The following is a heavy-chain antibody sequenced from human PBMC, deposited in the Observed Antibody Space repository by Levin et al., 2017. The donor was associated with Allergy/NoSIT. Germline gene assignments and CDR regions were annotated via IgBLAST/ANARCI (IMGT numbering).Heavy chain of an antibody. Sequence: GGSLRLSCTASGFTFGDYAMSWFRQAPGKGLEWVGFIRSKAYGGTTEYAASVKGRFTISRDDSKSIAYLQMNSLKTEDTAVYYCTRECSGGSCYSDYYYYGMDGWGQGTTVTVSS. J-gene: IGHJ6*02. V-gene: IGHV3-49*03. CDR2: IRSKAYGGTT. CDR3: TRECSGGSCYSDYYYYGMDG. CDR1: GFTFGDYA. D-gene: IGHD2-15*01.